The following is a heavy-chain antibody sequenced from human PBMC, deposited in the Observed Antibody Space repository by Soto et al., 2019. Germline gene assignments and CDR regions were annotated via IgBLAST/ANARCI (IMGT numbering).Heavy chain of an antibody. J-gene: IGHJ4*02. V-gene: IGHV3-33*06. CDR3: AKDDDTSSHFSLLDF. CDR2: SWSGGRGE. Sequence: QVQLVESGGGVVQPGTSLRLSCAASGFTFSHYGIHWVRQAPGKGLESVGLSWSGGRGEDCADSVRGRFTISRDYSKTTVYLQMNSLRVEDTAVYYCAKDDDTSSHFSLLDFRGQGTLVTVSS. CDR1: GFTFSHYG. D-gene: IGHD3-22*01.